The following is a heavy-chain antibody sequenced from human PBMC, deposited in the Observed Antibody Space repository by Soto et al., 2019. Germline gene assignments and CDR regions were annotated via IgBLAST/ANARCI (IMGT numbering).Heavy chain of an antibody. J-gene: IGHJ4*02. CDR2: ISYDGSNK. CDR3: AKDLYSGSSHPDY. D-gene: IGHD1-26*01. CDR1: GFTFSSYG. Sequence: SLRLSCAASGFTFSSYGMHWVRQAPGKGLEWVAVISYDGSNKYYADSVKGRFTISRDNSKNTLYLQMNSLRAEDTAVYYCAKDLYSGSSHPDYWGQGTLVTVSS. V-gene: IGHV3-30*18.